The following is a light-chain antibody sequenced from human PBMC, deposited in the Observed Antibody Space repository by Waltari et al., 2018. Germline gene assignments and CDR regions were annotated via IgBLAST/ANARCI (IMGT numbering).Light chain of an antibody. CDR2: QDT. Sequence: SYELTQPPSVSVSPGQTASTTCSGDILGNKYASWYQQKPGQSPLLVIYQDTKRPSGIPERFCGSKFGNAASLTISGSQAMDEADYYCQALGTGAWVFRGGTKLT. V-gene: IGLV3-1*01. CDR3: QALGTGAWV. CDR1: ILGNKY. J-gene: IGLJ3*02.